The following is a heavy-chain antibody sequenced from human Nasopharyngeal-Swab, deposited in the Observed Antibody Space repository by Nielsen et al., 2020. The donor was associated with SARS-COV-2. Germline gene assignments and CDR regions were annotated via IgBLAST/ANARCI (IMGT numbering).Heavy chain of an antibody. CDR2: IKEDGSEK. D-gene: IGHD3-10*01. CDR1: GFTFSRYW. Sequence: GESLKISCAASGFTFSRYWMSWVRQAPGKGLEWVANIKEDGSEKYYVDSVKGRFTISRDNTKNSLDLQMNSLRAGDTAFYYCARDLSTMVRGVIVNWFDSWGQGTLVTVSS. CDR3: ARDLSTMVRGVIVNWFDS. V-gene: IGHV3-7*01. J-gene: IGHJ5*01.